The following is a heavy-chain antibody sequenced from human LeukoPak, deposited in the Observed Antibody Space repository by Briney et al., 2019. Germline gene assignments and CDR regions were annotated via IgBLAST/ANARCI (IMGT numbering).Heavy chain of an antibody. Sequence: GASVKVSCKASGYTFTSYGINWVRQATGQGLEWMGWMNPNSGNTGYAQKFQGRVTMTRNTSISTAYMELSSLRSEDTAVYYCARGGIGYCSSISCYDTGYWGQGTLVTVSS. J-gene: IGHJ4*02. V-gene: IGHV1-8*02. D-gene: IGHD2-2*01. CDR2: MNPNSGNT. CDR1: GYTFTSYG. CDR3: ARGGIGYCSSISCYDTGY.